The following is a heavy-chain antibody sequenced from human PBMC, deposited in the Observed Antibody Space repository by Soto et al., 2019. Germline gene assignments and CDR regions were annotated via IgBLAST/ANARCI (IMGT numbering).Heavy chain of an antibody. Sequence: PGGSLRLCCAASGFTFSSYAMHWVRQAPGKGLEWVAVISYDGSNKYYADSVKGRFTISRDNSKNTLYLQMNSLRAEDTAVYYCARDASTVYYYDSSGSFDYWGQGTLVTVSS. J-gene: IGHJ4*02. CDR3: ARDASTVYYYDSSGSFDY. V-gene: IGHV3-30-3*01. CDR2: ISYDGSNK. D-gene: IGHD3-22*01. CDR1: GFTFSSYA.